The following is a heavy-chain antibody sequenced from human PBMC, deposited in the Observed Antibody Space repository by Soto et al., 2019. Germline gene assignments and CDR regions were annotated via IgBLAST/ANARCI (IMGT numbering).Heavy chain of an antibody. CDR1: GYSFTSYW. Sequence: GETLKISCKGSGYSFTSYWISWVRQMPGKGLEWMGRIDPSDSYTNYSPSFQGHVTISADKSISTAHLQWSSLKASDTAMYYSARHLALWFGELLLGDWFDFWGQGTLVTVSS. J-gene: IGHJ5*01. D-gene: IGHD3-10*01. CDR3: ARHLALWFGELLLGDWFDF. V-gene: IGHV5-10-1*01. CDR2: IDPSDSYT.